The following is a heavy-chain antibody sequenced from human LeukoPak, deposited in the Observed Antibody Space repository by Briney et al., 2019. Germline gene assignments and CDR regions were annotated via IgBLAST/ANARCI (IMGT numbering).Heavy chain of an antibody. CDR3: ARAGQWLVPQYFDY. J-gene: IGHJ4*02. CDR1: GGSISSGGYY. CDR2: IYYSGNT. Sequence: SQTLSLTCTASGGSISSGGYYWSWIRQHPGKGLEWIGYIYYSGNTYYSPSLRGRVTISVDTSKNQFSLKLSSVTAADTAVYYCARAGQWLVPQYFDYWGQGTLVTVSS. D-gene: IGHD6-19*01. V-gene: IGHV4-31*03.